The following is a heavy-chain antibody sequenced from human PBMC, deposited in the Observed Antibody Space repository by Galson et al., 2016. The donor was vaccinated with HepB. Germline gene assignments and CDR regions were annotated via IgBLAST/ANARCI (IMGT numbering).Heavy chain of an antibody. CDR2: ISWNSGSV. CDR3: GKGAGYGSGWVDY. V-gene: IGHV3-9*01. D-gene: IGHD6-19*01. J-gene: IGHJ4*02. CDR1: GFTFDGYA. Sequence: SLRLSCAASGFTFDGYAMHWVQQAPGKGLEWVSGISWNSGSVGYADSVKGRFIISRDNAKNSLYLQMNSLRADDTALYYCGKGAGYGSGWVDYWGQGTLVTVSS.